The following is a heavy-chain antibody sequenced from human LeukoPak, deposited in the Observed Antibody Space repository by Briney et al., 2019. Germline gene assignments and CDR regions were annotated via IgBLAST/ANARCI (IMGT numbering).Heavy chain of an antibody. CDR3: AKPPVVVTIPQVYYFDY. CDR1: GFTFYRYS. D-gene: IGHD2-21*02. V-gene: IGHV3-23*01. J-gene: IGHJ4*02. CDR2: ISGSGGST. Sequence: GSLKPSCGTSGFTFYRYSLSWVRQAPGEGVEWVSAISGSGGSTYYADSVKGRFTISRDNSKNTLYLQMNSLRAEDTAVYYCAKPPVVVTIPQVYYFDYWGQGTLVTVSS.